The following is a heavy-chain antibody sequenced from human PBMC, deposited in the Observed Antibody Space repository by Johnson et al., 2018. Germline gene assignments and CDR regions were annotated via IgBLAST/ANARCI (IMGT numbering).Heavy chain of an antibody. CDR3: ARGGPIVVVTATRYYYYYMDV. CDR2: INHSGST. V-gene: IGHV4-34*01. CDR1: GGSFSGYY. J-gene: IGHJ6*03. Sequence: QVQLQESGAGLLKPSETLSLTCAVYGGSFSGYYWSWIRQPPGKGLEWIGEINHSGSTNYNPSLKSRVTISVDTSKNQFSLKLSSVTAAATAVYYCARGGPIVVVTATRYYYYYMDVWGKGTTVTVSS. D-gene: IGHD2-21*02.